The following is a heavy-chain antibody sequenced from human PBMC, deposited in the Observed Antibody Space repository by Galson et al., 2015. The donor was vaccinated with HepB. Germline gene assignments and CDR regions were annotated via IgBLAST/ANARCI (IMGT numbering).Heavy chain of an antibody. D-gene: IGHD3-22*01. CDR2: IRSKANSYAT. J-gene: IGHJ3*02. Sequence: SLRLSCAASGFTFSGSAMHWVRQASGKGLEWVGRIRSKANSYATAYAASVKGRFTISRDDSKNTAYLQMNSLKTEDTAVYYCRNYYDSSGYNAFDIWGQGTMVTVSS. CDR3: RNYYDSSGYNAFDI. CDR1: GFTFSGSA. V-gene: IGHV3-73*01.